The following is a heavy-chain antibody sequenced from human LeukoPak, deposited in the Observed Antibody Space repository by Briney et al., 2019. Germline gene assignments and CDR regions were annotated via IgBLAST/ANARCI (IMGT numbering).Heavy chain of an antibody. Sequence: ASVKVSCKVSGYTLTELSMHWVRQAPGKGLEWMGGFDPEDGETIYAQKFQGRVTMTEDTSTDTAYMELSSLRSEDTAVYYCATIMTIVTLSGLHWFDPWGQGTLVTVSS. D-gene: IGHD4-11*01. CDR2: FDPEDGET. V-gene: IGHV1-24*01. CDR1: GYTLTELS. J-gene: IGHJ5*02. CDR3: ATIMTIVTLSGLHWFDP.